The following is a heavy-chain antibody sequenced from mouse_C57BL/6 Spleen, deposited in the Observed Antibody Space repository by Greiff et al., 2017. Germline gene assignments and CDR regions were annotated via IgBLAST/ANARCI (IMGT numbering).Heavy chain of an antibody. Sequence: VQLQQSGAELVRPGSSVTLSCKASGYTFTSYWMHWVKQRPIQGLEWIGNIDPSDSETPYNQKFKDKATLTVDKSSSTAYMQLSSLTSEDSAVYYCARTPVVEGYYFDYWGQGTTLTVSS. V-gene: IGHV1-52*01. CDR3: ARTPVVEGYYFDY. CDR1: GYTFTSYW. J-gene: IGHJ2*01. CDR2: IDPSDSET. D-gene: IGHD1-1*01.